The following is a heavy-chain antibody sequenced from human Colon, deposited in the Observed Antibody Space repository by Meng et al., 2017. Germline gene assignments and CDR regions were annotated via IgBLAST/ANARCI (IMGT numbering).Heavy chain of an antibody. CDR3: AKSSLGQCLFGSCNSYYFDY. Sequence: SLKTPRVGSHFGFDDYGIHWVRQRPGQGLEWVASISWNSGTVDYSGSVKGRFTISRDGSKDSVYLQMNSLRAEDTALYYCAKSSLGQCLFGSCNSYYFDYWGQGTLVTVSS. CDR1: HFGFDDYG. V-gene: IGHV3-9*01. CDR2: ISWNSGTV. D-gene: IGHD2-15*01. J-gene: IGHJ4*02.